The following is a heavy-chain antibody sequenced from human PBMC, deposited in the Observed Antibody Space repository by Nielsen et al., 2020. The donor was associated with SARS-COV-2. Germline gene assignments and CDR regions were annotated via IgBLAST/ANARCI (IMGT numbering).Heavy chain of an antibody. V-gene: IGHV1-18*01. CDR2: ISAYNGNT. J-gene: IGHJ6*02. CDR1: GYTFSNYA. D-gene: IGHD3-3*01. CDR3: ARDFGSYGMDV. Sequence: ASVKVSCKASGYTFSNYAFSWVRQAPGQGTEWMGLISAYNGNTNYTQKLQGRVTMTTDTSTSTAYMELRSLTSDDTAVYYCARDFGSYGMDVWGQGTTVTVSS.